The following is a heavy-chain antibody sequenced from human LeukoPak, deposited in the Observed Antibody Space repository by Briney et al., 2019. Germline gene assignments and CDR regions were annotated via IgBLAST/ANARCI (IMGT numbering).Heavy chain of an antibody. CDR2: ISYDGSNK. D-gene: IGHD1-26*01. CDR3: ARDSGSYYASELLHLDY. Sequence: GGSLRLSCAASGFTFSSYAMHWVRQAPGKGLEWVAVISYDGSNKYYADSVKGRFTISRDNSKNTLYLQMNSLRAEDTAVYYCARDSGSYYASELLHLDYWGQGTLVTVSS. J-gene: IGHJ4*02. CDR1: GFTFSSYA. V-gene: IGHV3-30-3*01.